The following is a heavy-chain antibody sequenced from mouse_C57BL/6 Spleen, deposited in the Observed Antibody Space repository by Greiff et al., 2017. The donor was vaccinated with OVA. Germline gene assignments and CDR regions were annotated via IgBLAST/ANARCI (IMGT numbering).Heavy chain of an antibody. CDR1: GFTFSDYG. CDR2: ISNLAYSI. CDR3: ARQGYGNYPFAY. V-gene: IGHV5-15*01. Sequence: EVQRVESGGGLVQPGGSLKLSCAASGFTFSDYGMAWVRQAPRKGPEWVAFISNLAYSIYYADTVTGRFTISRENAKNTLYLEMSSLRSEDTAMYYCARQGYGNYPFAYWGQGTLVTVSA. D-gene: IGHD2-10*02. J-gene: IGHJ3*01.